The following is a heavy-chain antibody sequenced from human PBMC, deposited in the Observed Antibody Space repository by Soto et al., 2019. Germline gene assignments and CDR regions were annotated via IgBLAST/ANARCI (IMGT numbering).Heavy chain of an antibody. V-gene: IGHV4-39*01. CDR2: IYYSGST. J-gene: IGHJ3*02. Sequence: SETLSLTCTVSGGSISSSSYYWGWIRQPPGKGLEWIGSIYYSGSTYYNPSLKSRVTISVDTSKNQFSLKLSSVTAADTAVYYCARSTYYDYVWGSYRPSTPDAFDIWGQGTMVTVSS. CDR1: GGSISSSSYY. D-gene: IGHD3-16*02. CDR3: ARSTYYDYVWGSYRPSTPDAFDI.